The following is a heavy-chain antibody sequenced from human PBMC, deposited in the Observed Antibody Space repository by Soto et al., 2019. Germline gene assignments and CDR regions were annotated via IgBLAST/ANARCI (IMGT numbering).Heavy chain of an antibody. J-gene: IGHJ3*02. CDR3: ARDLGYCSGGSCYSSGDDAFDI. Sequence: GASVKVSCKASGYTFTGYYMHWVRQAPGQGLEWMGWINPNSGNTGYAQKFQGRVTMTRNTSISTAYMELSSLRSEDTAVYYCARDLGYCSGGSCYSSGDDAFDIWGQGTMVTVSS. CDR2: INPNSGNT. D-gene: IGHD2-15*01. V-gene: IGHV1-8*02. CDR1: GYTFTGYY.